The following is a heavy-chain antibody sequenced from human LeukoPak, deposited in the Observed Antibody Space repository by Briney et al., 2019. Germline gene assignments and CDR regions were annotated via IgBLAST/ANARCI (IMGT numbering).Heavy chain of an antibody. V-gene: IGHV3-74*01. CDR2: INSDGSST. CDR1: GFTLSSYW. CDR3: ARDRWVGAPVYYYYGMDV. J-gene: IGHJ6*02. D-gene: IGHD1-26*01. Sequence: GGSLRLSCAASGFTLSSYWMHWVRQAPGKGLVWVSRINSDGSSTSYADSVKGRFTISRDNAKNTLYLQMNSLRAEDTAVYYCARDRWVGAPVYYYYGMDVWGQGTTVTVSS.